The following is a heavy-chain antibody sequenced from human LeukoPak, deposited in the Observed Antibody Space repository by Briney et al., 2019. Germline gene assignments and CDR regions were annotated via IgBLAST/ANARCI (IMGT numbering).Heavy chain of an antibody. CDR2: IFYSGST. D-gene: IGHD4-23*01. J-gene: IGHJ4*02. Sequence: SETLSLTCTVSGGSISSSNYYWGWIRQPPGKGLEWIGSIFYSGSTYYSPSLKSRVTISVDTSKNQFSLKLISVTAADTAVYYCAKTLDTVVRAHLDYWGQGTLVTVSS. V-gene: IGHV4-39*01. CDR3: AKTLDTVVRAHLDY. CDR1: GGSISSSNYY.